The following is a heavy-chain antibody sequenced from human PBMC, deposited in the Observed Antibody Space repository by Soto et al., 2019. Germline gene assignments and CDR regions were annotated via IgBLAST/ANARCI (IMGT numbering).Heavy chain of an antibody. J-gene: IGHJ4*02. CDR2: MNPNSGNT. V-gene: IGHV1-8*01. CDR1: GYTFTSYD. D-gene: IGHD2-15*01. CDR3: ARVQGKRAGPGYCSGLGY. Sequence: ASVKVSCKASGYTFTSYDINWVRQATGQGLEWMGWMNPNSGNTGYAQKFQGGVTMTRNTSISTAYMELSSLRSEDTAVYYCARVQGKRAGPGYCSGLGYWGQGTLVTVSS.